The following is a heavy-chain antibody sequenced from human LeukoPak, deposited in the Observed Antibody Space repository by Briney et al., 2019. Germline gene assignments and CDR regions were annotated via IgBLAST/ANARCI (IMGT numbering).Heavy chain of an antibody. Sequence: GGSLRLSCAASGFTFSSYWMHWVRQAPGKGLVWISRINSDGSSTSYADSVKGRFTISRDNAKNTLYLQMSRLRSDDTAVYYCASGAYSYDPSPPRNAFDIWGQGTMVTVSS. CDR1: GFTFSSYW. J-gene: IGHJ3*02. CDR2: INSDGSST. CDR3: ASGAYSYDPSPPRNAFDI. V-gene: IGHV3-74*01. D-gene: IGHD5-18*01.